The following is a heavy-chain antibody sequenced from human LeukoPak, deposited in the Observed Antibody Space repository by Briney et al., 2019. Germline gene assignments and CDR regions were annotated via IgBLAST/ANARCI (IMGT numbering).Heavy chain of an antibody. J-gene: IGHJ5*02. V-gene: IGHV1-18*01. Sequence: ASVKVSCKASGYTFTSYDINWVRQAPGQGLEWMGWVSGYNGNTNYAQKIEGRVAMTTDASTSTAYMELRGLRSEDTAVYYCARGDWFDPWGQGTLVTVSS. CDR3: ARGDWFDP. D-gene: IGHD2-21*01. CDR1: GYTFTSYD. CDR2: VSGYNGNT.